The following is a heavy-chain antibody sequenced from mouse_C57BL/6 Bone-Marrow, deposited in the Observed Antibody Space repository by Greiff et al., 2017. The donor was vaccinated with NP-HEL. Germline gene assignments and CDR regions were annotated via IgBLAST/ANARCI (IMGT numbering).Heavy chain of an antibody. CDR2: IYPRDGST. CDR3: ARWATVVARGNYFDY. CDR1: GYTFTDHT. V-gene: IGHV1-78*01. J-gene: IGHJ2*01. Sequence: QVQLQQSDAELVKPGASVKISCKVSGYTFTDHTIHWMKQRPEQGLEWIGYIYPRDGSTKYIEKFKGKATLSADKSSSTAYMQLNSLTSEDSAVYFCARWATVVARGNYFDYWGQGTTLTVSS. D-gene: IGHD1-1*01.